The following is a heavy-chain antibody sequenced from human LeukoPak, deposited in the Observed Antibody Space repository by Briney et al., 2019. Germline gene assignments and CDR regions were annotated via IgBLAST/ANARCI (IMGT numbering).Heavy chain of an antibody. CDR3: ARDGANGSGILWSY. Sequence: ASVKVSCKASGGTFSSYAISWVRQAPGQGLEWMGWISAYNGNTNYAQKLQGRVTMTTDTSTSTAYMELRSLRSDDTAVYYCARDGANGSGILWSYWGQGTLATVSS. J-gene: IGHJ4*02. D-gene: IGHD3-10*01. V-gene: IGHV1-18*01. CDR1: GGTFSSYA. CDR2: ISAYNGNT.